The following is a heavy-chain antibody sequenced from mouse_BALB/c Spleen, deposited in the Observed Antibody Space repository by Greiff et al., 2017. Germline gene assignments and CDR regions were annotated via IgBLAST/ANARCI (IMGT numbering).Heavy chain of an antibody. J-gene: IGHJ2*01. CDR2: ISYSGST. CDR3: ARRTNWEFDY. CDR1: GYSITSDYA. V-gene: IGHV3-2*02. D-gene: IGHD4-1*01. Sequence: EVKLQESGPGLVKPSQSLSLTCTVTGYSITSDYAWNWIRQFPGNKLEWMGYISYSGSTSYNPSLKSRISITRDTSKNQFFLQLNSVTTEDTATYYCARRTNWEFDYWGQGTTLTVSS.